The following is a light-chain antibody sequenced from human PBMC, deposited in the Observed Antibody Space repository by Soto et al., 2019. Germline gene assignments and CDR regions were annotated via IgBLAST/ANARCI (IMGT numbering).Light chain of an antibody. V-gene: IGKV3-15*01. Sequence: EIVMTQSPATLSVSPGERATLSCRASQSVSSNLAWYQQKPGQAPRLLIYGASTRATGIPARFSGSGSGTEFTPTISGLQSEDFAVYYCQQYNNWPPFTFGPGTKVDIK. J-gene: IGKJ3*01. CDR2: GAS. CDR3: QQYNNWPPFT. CDR1: QSVSSN.